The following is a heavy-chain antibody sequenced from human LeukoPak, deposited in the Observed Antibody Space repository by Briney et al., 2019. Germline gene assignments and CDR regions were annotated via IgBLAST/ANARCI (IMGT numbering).Heavy chain of an antibody. CDR2: IYYSGST. Sequence: SETLSLTCTVSGGSISSYYWSWIRQPPGKGLEWIGYIYYSGSTNYNPSLKSRVTISVDTSKNQFSLKLSSVTAADTAVYYCARGPDYVWGSYRFRRYFDYWGQGTLVTVSS. CDR1: GGSISSYY. J-gene: IGHJ4*02. CDR3: ARGPDYVWGSYRFRRYFDY. D-gene: IGHD3-16*02. V-gene: IGHV4-59*12.